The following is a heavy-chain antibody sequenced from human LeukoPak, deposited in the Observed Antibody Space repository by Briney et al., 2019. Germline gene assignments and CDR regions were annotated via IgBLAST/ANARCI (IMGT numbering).Heavy chain of an antibody. Sequence: SETLSLTCTVSGGSVSSGSYYWSWIRQPPGKGLEWIGYVYYSGNTNYNPSLKSRVTISVDTSKNQFSLKLSSVTAADTAVYYCAKSYGGLAVAGRDGGYFDYWGQGTLVTVSS. CDR3: AKSYGGLAVAGRDGGYFDY. CDR2: VYYSGNT. V-gene: IGHV4-61*01. J-gene: IGHJ4*02. CDR1: GGSVSSGSYY. D-gene: IGHD6-19*01.